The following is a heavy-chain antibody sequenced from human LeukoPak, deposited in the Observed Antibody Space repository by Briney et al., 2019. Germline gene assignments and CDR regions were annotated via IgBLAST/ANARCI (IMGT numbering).Heavy chain of an antibody. CDR2: IYYSGST. CDR3: AREDFDDVYSSGWFDY. V-gene: IGHV4-39*02. CDR1: GGSISSSSYY. D-gene: IGHD6-19*01. Sequence: PSETLSLTCTVSGGSISSSSYYWGWLRQPPGKGLEWIRSIYYSGSTYYNPSLKSRVTISVDTSKNQFSLKLSSVTAADTAVYYCAREDFDDVYSSGWFDYWGQGTLVTVSS. J-gene: IGHJ4*02.